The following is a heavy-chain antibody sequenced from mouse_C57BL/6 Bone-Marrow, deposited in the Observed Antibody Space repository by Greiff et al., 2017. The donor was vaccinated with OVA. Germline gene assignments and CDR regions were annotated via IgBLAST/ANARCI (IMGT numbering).Heavy chain of an antibody. CDR2: INPNNGGT. V-gene: IGHV1-26*01. CDR1: GYTFTDYY. J-gene: IGHJ3*01. CDR3: ANLRFAY. Sequence: EVQLQQSGPELVKPGASVKISCKASGYTFTDYYMNWVKQSHGKSLEWIGDINPNNGGTSYNQKFKGKATLTVDKSSSTAYMELRSLTSEDSAVYYCANLRFAYWGQGTLVTVSA.